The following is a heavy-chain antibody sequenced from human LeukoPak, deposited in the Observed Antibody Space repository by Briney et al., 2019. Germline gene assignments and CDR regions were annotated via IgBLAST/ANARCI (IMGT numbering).Heavy chain of an antibody. CDR2: FDPEDGET. J-gene: IGHJ4*02. D-gene: IGHD3-16*02. Sequence: ASVKVSCKVSGYTLTELSMHWVRQAPGKGLEWMGGFDPEDGETIYAQKFQGRVTMTTDTSTSTAYMELRSLRSDDTAVYYCARDRAIMITFGGVIGFDYWGQGTLVTVSS. V-gene: IGHV1-24*01. CDR3: ARDRAIMITFGGVIGFDY. CDR1: GYTLTELS.